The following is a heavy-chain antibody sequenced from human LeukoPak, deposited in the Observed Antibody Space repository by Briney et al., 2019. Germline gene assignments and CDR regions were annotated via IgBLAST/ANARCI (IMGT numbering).Heavy chain of an antibody. J-gene: IGHJ4*02. V-gene: IGHV4-61*02. CDR3: ASTIGDGSGSYYPFDY. D-gene: IGHD3-10*01. CDR1: GGSISSGSYY. CDR2: IYTSGST. Sequence: SETLSLTCTVSGGSISSGSYYWSWLRQPAGTGLEWIGRIYTSGSTNYNPSLKSRATISVDTSKNQFSLKLSSVTAADTAVYYCASTIGDGSGSYYPFDYWGQGTLVTVSS.